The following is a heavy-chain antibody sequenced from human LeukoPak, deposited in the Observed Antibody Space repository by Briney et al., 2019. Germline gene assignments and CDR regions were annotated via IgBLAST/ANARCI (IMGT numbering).Heavy chain of an antibody. Sequence: SETLPLTCTVSGGSISSSSYYWGWIRQPPGKGLEWIGSIYYSGSTYYNPSLKSRVTISVDTSKNQFSLKLSSATAADTAVYYCARDWATVTELDYWGQGTLVTVSS. D-gene: IGHD4-17*01. J-gene: IGHJ4*02. CDR3: ARDWATVTELDY. V-gene: IGHV4-39*02. CDR2: IYYSGST. CDR1: GGSISSSSYY.